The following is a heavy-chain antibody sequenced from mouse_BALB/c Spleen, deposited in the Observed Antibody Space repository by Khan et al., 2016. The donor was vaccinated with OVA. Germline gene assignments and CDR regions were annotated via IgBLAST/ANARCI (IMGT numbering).Heavy chain of an antibody. J-gene: IGHJ4*01. D-gene: IGHD2-14*01. Sequence: VQLQQSGPGLVQPSQSLSITCTVSGFSLTSYGVHWVRQSPGKGLEWLGVIWSGGSTDYNAAFISRLSISKDKSKSQVFLKMNSRQANETAIYYCARIFIGTTDYALDYWGQGTSVTVSS. V-gene: IGHV2-2*02. CDR2: IWSGGST. CDR1: GFSLTSYG. CDR3: ARIFIGTTDYALDY.